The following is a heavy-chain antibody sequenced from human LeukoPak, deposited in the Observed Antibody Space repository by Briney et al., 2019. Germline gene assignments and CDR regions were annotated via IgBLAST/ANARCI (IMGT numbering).Heavy chain of an antibody. V-gene: IGHV3-48*01. J-gene: IGHJ6*02. CDR1: GFTFSSYS. Sequence: GGSLRLSCAASGFTFSSYSMNWVCQAPGKGLEWVSYISSSSTIYYADSVKGRFTISRDNAKNSLYLQMNSLRAEDTAVYYCARSGITMVRGVIIGGDYYYYGMDVWGQGTTVTVSS. CDR2: ISSSSTI. CDR3: ARSGITMVRGVIIGGDYYYYGMDV. D-gene: IGHD3-10*01.